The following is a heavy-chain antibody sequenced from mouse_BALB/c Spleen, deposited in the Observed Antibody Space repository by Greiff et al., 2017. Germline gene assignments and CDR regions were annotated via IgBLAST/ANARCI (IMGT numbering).Heavy chain of an antibody. Sequence: QVQLKQSGPGLVQPSQSLSITCTVSGFSLTSYGVHWVRQSPGKGLEWLGVIWSGGSTDYNAAFISRLSISKDNSKSQVFFKMNSLQANDTAIYYCARRITNWYFDVWGAGTTVTVSS. J-gene: IGHJ1*01. CDR2: IWSGGST. D-gene: IGHD2-4*01. CDR3: ARRITNWYFDV. V-gene: IGHV2-2*02. CDR1: GFSLTSYG.